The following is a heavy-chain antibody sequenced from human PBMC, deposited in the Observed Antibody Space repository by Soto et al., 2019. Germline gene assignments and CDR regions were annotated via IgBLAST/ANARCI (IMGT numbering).Heavy chain of an antibody. CDR1: GYTFTNYY. D-gene: IGHD6-13*01. Sequence: ASVKVSCKASGYTFTNYYIHWVRQAPGQGLQWMGIINPGGGSTTYAQQFQGRLTMTSDTATTTIYMELSSLKSEDTAVYYCVRDLNRGQQLDPFDVWGQGTLVTVSS. CDR2: INPGGGST. V-gene: IGHV1-46*01. J-gene: IGHJ4*02. CDR3: VRDLNRGQQLDPFDV.